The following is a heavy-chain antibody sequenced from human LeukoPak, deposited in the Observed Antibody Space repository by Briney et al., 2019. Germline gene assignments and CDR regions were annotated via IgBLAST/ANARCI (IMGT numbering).Heavy chain of an antibody. CDR2: ISGSSSDI. V-gene: IGHV3-21*03. Sequence: SGGSLRLSCAVFGFTFSSYRVNWVRQAPGKGLEWVSSISGSSSDIYYADSVKGRFTISRDNAKNSLYLQMSSLRAEDTAVYYCAREVEPYYYGMDVWGQGTTVTVSS. J-gene: IGHJ6*02. CDR1: GFTFSSYR. D-gene: IGHD5-24*01. CDR3: AREVEPYYYGMDV.